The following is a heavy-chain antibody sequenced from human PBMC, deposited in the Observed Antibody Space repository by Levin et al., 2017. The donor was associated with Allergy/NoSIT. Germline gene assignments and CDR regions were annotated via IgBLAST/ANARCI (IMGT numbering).Heavy chain of an antibody. CDR3: ARALGGYSYGARVPVGY. CDR1: RFTFSSYA. D-gene: IGHD5-18*01. V-gene: IGHV3-30-3*01. CDR2: ISYDGSNK. J-gene: IGHJ4*02. Sequence: GGSLRLSCAASRFTFSSYAMHWVRQAPGKGLEWVAVISYDGSNKYYADSVKGRFTISRDNSKNTLYLQMNSLRAEDTAVYYCARALGGYSYGARVPVGYWGQGTLVTVSS.